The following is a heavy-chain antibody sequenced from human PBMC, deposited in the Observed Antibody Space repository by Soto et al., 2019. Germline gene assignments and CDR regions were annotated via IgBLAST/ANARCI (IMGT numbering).Heavy chain of an antibody. D-gene: IGHD5-12*01. CDR1: GGSISSSNW. CDR2: IYHSGST. Sequence: QVQLQESGPGLVKPSGTLSLTCAVSGGSISSSNWWSWVRQPPGKGLEWIGEIYHSGSTNYNPSLKNQVTISVDKSKNQFSLKLSSVTAADTAVYYCARAAAGGYSAYEVFDDWGQGTLVTVSS. CDR3: ARAAAGGYSAYEVFDD. J-gene: IGHJ4*02. V-gene: IGHV4-4*02.